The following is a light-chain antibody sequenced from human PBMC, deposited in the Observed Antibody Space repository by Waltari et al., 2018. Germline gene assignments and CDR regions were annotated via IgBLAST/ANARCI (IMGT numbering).Light chain of an antibody. CDR1: SSDGGGYNY. V-gene: IGLV2-14*01. CDR3: SSSPSSSTLYV. Sequence: QSALTQPASVSGSPGQSITIDGTGTSSDGGGYNYVSWYQQHPGQAPNIVIYEVSNRPSGVSTPFSGSKSGNTASLTISGLQAEAEADYYCSSSPSSSTLYVFGTGTKVTVL. CDR2: EVS. J-gene: IGLJ1*01.